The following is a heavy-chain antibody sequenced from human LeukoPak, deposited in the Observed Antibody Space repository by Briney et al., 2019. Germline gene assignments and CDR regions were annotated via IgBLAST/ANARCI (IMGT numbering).Heavy chain of an antibody. CDR3: ATIFNTYYYGSGAL. J-gene: IGHJ3*01. D-gene: IGHD3-10*01. CDR2: IYYSGST. V-gene: IGHV4-39*07. CDR1: GGSISSSSYY. Sequence: SETLSLTCTVSGGSISSSSYYWGWIRQPPGKGLEWIGSIYYSGSTYYNPSLKSRVTISVDTSKNQFSLKLSSVTAADTAVYYCATIFNTYYYGSGALWGQGTMVTVSS.